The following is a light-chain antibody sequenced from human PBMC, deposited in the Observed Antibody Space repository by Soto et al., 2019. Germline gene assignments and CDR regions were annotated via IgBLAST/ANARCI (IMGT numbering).Light chain of an antibody. CDR1: SSVVGAYNF. V-gene: IGLV2-11*01. CDR2: DVT. CDR3: CSYAGTYSWV. Sequence: QSALTQPRSVSGSPGQSVTISCTGTSSVVGAYNFVSWYPHHPGKAPKLIIYDVTERPSGVPDRFSGSKSGNSASLTISGLQTEDEADYYCCSYAGTYSWVFGGGTQLTVL. J-gene: IGLJ3*02.